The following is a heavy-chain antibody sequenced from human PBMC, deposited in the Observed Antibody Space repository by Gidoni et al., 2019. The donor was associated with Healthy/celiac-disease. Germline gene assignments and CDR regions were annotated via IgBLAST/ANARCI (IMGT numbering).Heavy chain of an antibody. V-gene: IGHV4-59*01. CDR3: ARVNSSGRRPWPYFDY. Sequence: QVQLQESGPGLVKPSETLSLTCTVSGGSISSYYWSWIRQPPGKGLEWIGYIYYSGSTNYNPSLKSRVTISVDTSKNQFSLKLSSVTAADTAVYYCARVNSSGRRPWPYFDYWGQGTLVTVSS. D-gene: IGHD6-19*01. CDR1: GGSISSYY. CDR2: IYYSGST. J-gene: IGHJ4*02.